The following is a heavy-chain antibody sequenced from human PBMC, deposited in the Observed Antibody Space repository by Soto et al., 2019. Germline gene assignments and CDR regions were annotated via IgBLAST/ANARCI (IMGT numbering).Heavy chain of an antibody. D-gene: IGHD3-3*01. CDR3: ARERKFDFWRKGLDV. CDR1: GYIFSNYG. V-gene: IGHV1-18*01. Sequence: ASVKVSCKASGYIFSNYGISWVRQAPGQGLEWMGWISTYNANTYYAQKFQGRITMTRNISRNTAHMELSSLQSEDTAVNYCARERKFDFWRKGLDVWGQGTTVTVSS. J-gene: IGHJ6*02. CDR2: ISTYNANT.